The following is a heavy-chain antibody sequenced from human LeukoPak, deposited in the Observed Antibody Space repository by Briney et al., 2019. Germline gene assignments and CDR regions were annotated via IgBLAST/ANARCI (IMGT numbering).Heavy chain of an antibody. CDR3: VREREPLSDFDY. J-gene: IGHJ4*02. CDR2: IKHDGGEE. V-gene: IGHV3-7*01. CDR1: GFTFNTLW. D-gene: IGHD1-14*01. Sequence: GGSLRLSYVASGFTFNTLWMSRVRQAPGKGLEWVAHIKHDGGEEYYVNSVKGRFTISRDNAKNSLYLEMDSLRPDDTAVYFCVREREPLSDFDYWGQGALVTVSS.